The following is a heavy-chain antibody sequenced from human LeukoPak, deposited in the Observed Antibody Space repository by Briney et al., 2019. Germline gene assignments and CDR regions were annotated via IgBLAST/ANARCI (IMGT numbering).Heavy chain of an antibody. V-gene: IGHV1-3*01. CDR3: ARGRGTCGSNRDFYYYYYMDV. CDR1: GYIFTDYA. D-gene: IGHD2-15*01. Sequence: ASVKVSCKASGYIFTDYAIHWLRQAPGQRPEWMGWMNGGNGNTKYSQKFQGRITLIRDTSAATAYMELSSLRHDDLAVYYCARGRGTCGSNRDFYYYYYMDVWGKGTTVTVSS. J-gene: IGHJ6*03. CDR2: MNGGNGNT.